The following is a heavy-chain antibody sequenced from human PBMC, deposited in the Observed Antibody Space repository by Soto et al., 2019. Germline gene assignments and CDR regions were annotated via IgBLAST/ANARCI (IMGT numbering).Heavy chain of an antibody. CDR3: AMTYSRSVLAAY. Sequence: QVQLVESGGGVVQPGRSLRLSCAASGFTFSSYGMHWVRQAPGKGLEWVAGIWHDGSNKYYADSVKGRFTISRDNSKNTLYLQMNLLRAEDTAVYYCAMTYSRSVLAAYWGQGTMVTVS. D-gene: IGHD6-6*01. J-gene: IGHJ4*02. CDR2: IWHDGSNK. CDR1: GFTFSSYG. V-gene: IGHV3-33*01.